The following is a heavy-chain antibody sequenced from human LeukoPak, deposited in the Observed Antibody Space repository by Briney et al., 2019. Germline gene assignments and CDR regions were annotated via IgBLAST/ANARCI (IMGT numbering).Heavy chain of an antibody. CDR2: IKQDGSDK. V-gene: IGHV3-7*01. D-gene: IGHD3-22*01. J-gene: IGHJ2*01. Sequence: PGRSLRLSCAASGFTFSNSWMTWVRQAPGKGPECVANIKQDGSDKYYVDSVKGRFTISRDNAKNSLYLDMNSLRADDTAVYYCARVEGMYYFDSRGSWYFDLWGRGTLVTVSS. CDR1: GFTFSNSW. CDR3: ARVEGMYYFDSRGSWYFDL.